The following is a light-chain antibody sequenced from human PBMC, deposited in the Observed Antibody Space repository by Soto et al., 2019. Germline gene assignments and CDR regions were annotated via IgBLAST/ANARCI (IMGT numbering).Light chain of an antibody. CDR1: SSNIGSNT. V-gene: IGLV1-44*01. CDR2: SNN. J-gene: IGLJ2*01. CDR3: AAGDDSLNGVV. Sequence: QSVLTQPPSASGTPGQRVTISCSGSSSNIGSNTVNWYQQLPGTAPKLLIYSNNQRPSGVPDRFSGSKSGTSASLAIRGLQSEDEGDYYCAAGDDSLNGVVFGGGTKVTVL.